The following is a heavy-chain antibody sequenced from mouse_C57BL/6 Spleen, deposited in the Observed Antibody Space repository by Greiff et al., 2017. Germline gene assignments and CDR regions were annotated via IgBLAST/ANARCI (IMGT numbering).Heavy chain of an antibody. Sequence: VQLQQSGAELMKPGASVKLSCKATGYTFTGYWIEWVKQRPGHGLEWIGEILPGSGSTNYTEKFKGKATFTADTSSNTAYMQLSSLTTEDSAIYYCARGTTVVARGFAYWGQGTLVTVSA. CDR3: ARGTTVVARGFAY. V-gene: IGHV1-9*01. CDR2: ILPGSGST. J-gene: IGHJ3*01. CDR1: GYTFTGYW. D-gene: IGHD1-1*01.